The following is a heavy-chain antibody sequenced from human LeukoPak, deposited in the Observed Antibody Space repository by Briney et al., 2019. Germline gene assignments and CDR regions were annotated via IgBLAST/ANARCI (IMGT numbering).Heavy chain of an antibody. J-gene: IGHJ4*02. D-gene: IGHD5-12*01. Sequence: GGSLRLSCAASGFTFSNAWMSWVRQAPGKGLEWVSAISGSGGSTYYADSVKGRFTTSRDNSKSMLYLQMNSLRSEDTAVYYCVTERAGYGHFDAWGQGTLVIVSS. CDR2: ISGSGGST. V-gene: IGHV3-23*01. CDR3: VTERAGYGHFDA. CDR1: GFTFSNAW.